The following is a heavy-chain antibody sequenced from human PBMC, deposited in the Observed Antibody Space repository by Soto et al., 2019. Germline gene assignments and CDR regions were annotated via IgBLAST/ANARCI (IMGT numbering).Heavy chain of an antibody. V-gene: IGHV1-18*01. CDR2: ISGYNGDT. D-gene: IGHD2-8*01. CDR1: GYTFSRYG. J-gene: IGHJ6*02. CDR3: AKNGQPPYYYYGMDV. Sequence: QGQLVQSGPEVKKPGASVKVSCKASGYTFSRYGISWVRQPPGQGLEWMGGISGYNGDTKYAQKVQGRVTMTIDTSKYTAYMELRSLTSDDTAIYYCAKNGQPPYYYYGMDVWGQGTTVTVSS.